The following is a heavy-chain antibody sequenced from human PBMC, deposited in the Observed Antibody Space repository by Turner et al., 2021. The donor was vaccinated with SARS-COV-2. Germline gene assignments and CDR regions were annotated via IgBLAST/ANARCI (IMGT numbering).Heavy chain of an antibody. CDR2: IYYSGGT. V-gene: IGHV4-39*01. CDR1: GGSISSSDYY. CDR3: ARLGRGYFDSSGYYPGAFDI. D-gene: IGHD3-22*01. J-gene: IGHJ3*02. Sequence: QLQLQESGPGLVKPSDTLSLTCTVRGGSISSSDYYWGWIRQPPGKGLEWIGSIYYSGGTYYNPSLKGRVTISVDTSKNQFSLKLSSVTAADTAVYYCARLGRGYFDSSGYYPGAFDIWGQGTMVTVSS.